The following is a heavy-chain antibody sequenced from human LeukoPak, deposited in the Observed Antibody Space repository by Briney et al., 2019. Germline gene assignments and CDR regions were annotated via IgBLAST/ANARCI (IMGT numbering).Heavy chain of an antibody. CDR1: GFTFSSYS. CDR3: ARPHCSSTSCYGRNVDY. D-gene: IGHD2-2*01. J-gene: IGHJ4*02. V-gene: IGHV3-21*01. CDR2: ISSSSSYI. Sequence: GGSLKLSCAASGFTFSSYSMNWVRQAPGKGLEWVSSISSSSSYIYYADSVKGRFTISRDNAKNSLYLQMNSLRAEDTAVYYCARPHCSSTSCYGRNVDYWGQGTLVTVSS.